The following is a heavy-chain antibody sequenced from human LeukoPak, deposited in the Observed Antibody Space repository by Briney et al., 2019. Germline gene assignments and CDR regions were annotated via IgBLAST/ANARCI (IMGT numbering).Heavy chain of an antibody. Sequence: GGSLRLSCAASGFTFSSYSMNWVRQAPGKGLEWVSSISSSSSYIYYADPVKGRFTISRDNAKNSLYLQMNSLRAEDTAVYYCARGSQTAFDIWGQGTMVTVSS. CDR2: ISSSSSYI. CDR1: GFTFSSYS. V-gene: IGHV3-21*01. J-gene: IGHJ3*02. CDR3: ARGSQTAFDI.